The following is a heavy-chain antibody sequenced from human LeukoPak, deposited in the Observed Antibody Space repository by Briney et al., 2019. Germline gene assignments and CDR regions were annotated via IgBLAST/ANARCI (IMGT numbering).Heavy chain of an antibody. J-gene: IGHJ3*02. D-gene: IGHD1-1*01. CDR1: GFTFSSYS. Sequence: PGGSLRLSCAASGFTFSSYSLHWVRQAPGKGLEWVSAISSGSDYIYYADSVKGRFTISRDNAKNSLYLQMDSLRAEDTAVYYCASGMGRTAFDIWGQGTVVTVSS. V-gene: IGHV3-21*01. CDR2: ISSGSDYI. CDR3: ASGMGRTAFDI.